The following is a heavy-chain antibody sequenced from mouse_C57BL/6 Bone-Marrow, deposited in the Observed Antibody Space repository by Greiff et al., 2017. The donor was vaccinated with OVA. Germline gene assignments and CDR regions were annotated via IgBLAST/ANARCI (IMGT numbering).Heavy chain of an antibody. J-gene: IGHJ2*01. Sequence: QVQLQQSGAELVKPGASVKMSCKASGYTFTSYWITWVKQRPGQGLEWIGDIYPGSGSTNYNEKFKSKATLTVDTSSSTAYMQLSSLTSEDSAVYYCARCSITTVVATCDYWGQGTTLTVSS. D-gene: IGHD1-1*01. CDR2: IYPGSGST. CDR1: GYTFTSYW. CDR3: ARCSITTVVATCDY. V-gene: IGHV1-55*01.